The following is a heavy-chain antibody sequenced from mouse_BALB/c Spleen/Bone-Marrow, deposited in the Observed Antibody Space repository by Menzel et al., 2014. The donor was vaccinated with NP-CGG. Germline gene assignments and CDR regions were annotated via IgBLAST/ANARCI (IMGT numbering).Heavy chain of an antibody. Sequence: VQLQQSGPGLVAPSQSLSITCTVSGFSLTGYGVNWVRPPPGKGLEWLGMIWGDGSTDYNSALKSRLSISKDNSKSQVFLKMNSLQTDDTARYYCARDRGYDGDAMDYWGQGTSVTVSS. J-gene: IGHJ4*01. CDR3: ARDRGYDGDAMDY. CDR1: GFSLTGYG. CDR2: IWGDGST. V-gene: IGHV2-6-7*01. D-gene: IGHD2-2*01.